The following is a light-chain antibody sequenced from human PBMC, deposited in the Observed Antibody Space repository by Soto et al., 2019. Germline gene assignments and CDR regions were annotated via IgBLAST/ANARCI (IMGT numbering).Light chain of an antibody. CDR2: GAS. J-gene: IGKJ3*01. V-gene: IGKV3-20*01. CDR1: QSVSSTY. Sequence: EVVLTQSPGTLSLSPGERATLSCRASQSVSSTYLAWYQQKPGQAPRLLIYGASSRATGIPARFSGSGSGTDFTLTISRLEPEDFAVYYCQQYNNWPPVTFGPGTKVDIK. CDR3: QQYNNWPPVT.